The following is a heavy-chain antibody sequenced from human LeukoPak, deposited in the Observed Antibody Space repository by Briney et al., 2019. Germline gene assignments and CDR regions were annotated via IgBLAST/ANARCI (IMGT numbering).Heavy chain of an antibody. CDR1: GFTFSSYS. CDR2: ISSSSSYI. V-gene: IGHV3-21*01. Sequence: GGSLRLSCAASGFTFSSYSMNWVRQAPGKGVEWVSSISSSSSYIYYADSVKGRFTISRDNAKNSLYLQMNSLRAEDTAVYYCVRDDHRPHNGLDYWGQGTLVTVPS. CDR3: VRDDHRPHNGLDY. J-gene: IGHJ4*02. D-gene: IGHD1-14*01.